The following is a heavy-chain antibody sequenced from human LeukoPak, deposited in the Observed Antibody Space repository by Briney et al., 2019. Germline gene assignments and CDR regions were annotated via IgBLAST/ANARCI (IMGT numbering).Heavy chain of an antibody. CDR3: ARDQGEQQLVNYYYSGMDV. D-gene: IGHD6-13*01. CDR1: GFTFSSYE. Sequence: PAGSLRLSCAASGFTFSSYEMNWVRQAPGKVLEWVSYISSSGSTIYYADSVKGRFTISTDNAKNSLYLQINSLRAEDTAVYYCARDQGEQQLVNYYYSGMDVWGQGTTVTVSS. V-gene: IGHV3-48*03. J-gene: IGHJ6*02. CDR2: ISSSGSTI.